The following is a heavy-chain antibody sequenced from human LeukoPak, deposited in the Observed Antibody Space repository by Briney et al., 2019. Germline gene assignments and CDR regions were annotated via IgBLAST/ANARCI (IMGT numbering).Heavy chain of an antibody. CDR1: GFTVSGTH. CDR2: MYTGGTT. V-gene: IGHV3-53*01. J-gene: IGHJ4*02. D-gene: IGHD2-2*01. Sequence: PGGSLRLSCAASGFTVSGTHMSWVRQAPGKGLEWVSAMYTGGTTYYADSVQGRFTISRDNSKNTVYLQMFSLRVEDTAMYYCAKEEVPNDYWGQGILVTVSS. CDR3: AKEEVPNDY.